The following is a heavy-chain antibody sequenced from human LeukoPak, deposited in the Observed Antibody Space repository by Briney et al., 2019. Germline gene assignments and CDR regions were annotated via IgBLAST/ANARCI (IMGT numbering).Heavy chain of an antibody. CDR3: ARQTTVVTLDYYYYMDV. J-gene: IGHJ6*03. Sequence: GESLKISCKGSGYSFTNYWIGWVRQMPGKGLEWMGIIYPGDSDTRYSPSFQGQVTISADKSISTAYLQWSSLKASDTAMYYCARQTTVVTLDYYYYMDVWGKGTTVTVSS. V-gene: IGHV5-51*01. CDR2: IYPGDSDT. CDR1: GYSFTNYW. D-gene: IGHD4-23*01.